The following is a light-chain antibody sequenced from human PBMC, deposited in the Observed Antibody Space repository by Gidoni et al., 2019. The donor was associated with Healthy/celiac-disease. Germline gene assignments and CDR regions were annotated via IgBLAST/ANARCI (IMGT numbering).Light chain of an antibody. CDR1: QSISSY. J-gene: IGKJ5*01. CDR2: AAS. Sequence: IQMTQSPSSLSASVRDRVTITCRASQSISSYLNWYQQKPGEAPKLLIYAASSLQSRVPSMFSGSGSGTVFTLTISSLQPEDFATYYCQQSYSTPAFGQGTRLEIK. V-gene: IGKV1-39*01. CDR3: QQSYSTPA.